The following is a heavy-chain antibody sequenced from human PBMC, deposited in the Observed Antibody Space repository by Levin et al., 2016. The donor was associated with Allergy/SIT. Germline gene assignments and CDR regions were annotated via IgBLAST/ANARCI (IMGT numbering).Heavy chain of an antibody. CDR3: ARQRGANWGTLDY. J-gene: IGHJ4*02. V-gene: IGHV4-39*01. CDR1: GGSISSSSYY. Sequence: GSLRLSCTVSGGSISSSSYYWGWIRQPPGKGLEWIGSISYSGSTYYKSSLKSRVTISVDTSKNQFSLKLSSVTAADTAVYYCARQRGANWGTLDYWGQGTLVIVSS. D-gene: IGHD7-27*01. CDR2: ISYSGST.